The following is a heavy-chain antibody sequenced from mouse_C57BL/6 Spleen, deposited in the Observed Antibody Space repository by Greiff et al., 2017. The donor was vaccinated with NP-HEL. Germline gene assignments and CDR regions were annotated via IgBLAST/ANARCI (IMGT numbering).Heavy chain of an antibody. V-gene: IGHV1-31*01. Sequence: EVKLMESGPELVKPGASVKISCKASGYSFTGYYMHWVKQSHGNILDWIGYIYPYNGVSSYNQKFKGKATLTVDKSSSTAYMELRSLTSEDSAVYYCATYGNLSWFAYWGQGTLVTVSA. CDR1: GYSFTGYY. D-gene: IGHD2-1*01. CDR3: ATYGNLSWFAY. J-gene: IGHJ3*01. CDR2: IYPYNGVS.